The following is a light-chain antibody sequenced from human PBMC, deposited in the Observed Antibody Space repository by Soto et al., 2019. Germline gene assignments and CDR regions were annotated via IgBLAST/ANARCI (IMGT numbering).Light chain of an antibody. Sequence: DIVMTQSPATLSVSPGERATLXCRASQSISSNLAWYQQKPGQAPRRLIDWSSRMAQVSPDRFSCSGSATDFTRTISRLEPEDFAVYYGQQYDASLWTFGQGTKVDIK. CDR2: WSS. CDR3: QQYDASLWT. CDR1: QSISSN. J-gene: IGKJ1*01. V-gene: IGKV3-20*01.